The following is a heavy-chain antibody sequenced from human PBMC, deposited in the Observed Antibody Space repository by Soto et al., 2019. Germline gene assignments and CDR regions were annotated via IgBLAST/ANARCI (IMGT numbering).Heavy chain of an antibody. D-gene: IGHD2-8*01. Sequence: QVQLVQSGAEVKKPGSSVKVSCKASGGIFNRYSVSWVRQAPGQGLEWMGRITPLFGITNYAQKFEGRVMITADKSTNTAYMEVNGLRSEATALYYCASFYGGDCTTTTCDGDFDCWGQGTLVTVTS. CDR1: GGIFNRYS. CDR3: ASFYGGDCTTTTCDGDFDC. V-gene: IGHV1-69*02. J-gene: IGHJ4*02. CDR2: ITPLFGIT.